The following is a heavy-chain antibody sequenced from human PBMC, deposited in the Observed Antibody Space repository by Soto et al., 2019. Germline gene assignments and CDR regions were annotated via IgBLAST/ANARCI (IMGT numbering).Heavy chain of an antibody. Sequence: PGESLKISCKGSGYRFTNYWIGWVRQMPGKGLERMGIIYPGDSDTRYSPSFQGQVTISADKSINTAYLQWSSLKASDTAMYYCARVYCSGTTCYEFDYWGQGTQVTVSS. CDR3: ARVYCSGTTCYEFDY. D-gene: IGHD2-2*01. CDR2: IYPGDSDT. CDR1: GYRFTNYW. V-gene: IGHV5-51*01. J-gene: IGHJ4*02.